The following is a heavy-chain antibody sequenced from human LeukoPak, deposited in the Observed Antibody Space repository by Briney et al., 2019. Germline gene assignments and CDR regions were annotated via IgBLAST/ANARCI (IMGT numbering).Heavy chain of an antibody. CDR2: IKQDGSEK. Sequence: GSLRLSCAASGFTFSSYWMSWVRQAPGKGLEWVSNIKQDGSEKYYVDSVKGRFTISRDNAKNSLYLQMNSLRAEDTAVYYCARDFESSIPYYYYYMDVWGKGTTVTVSS. CDR3: ARDFESSIPYYYYYMDV. J-gene: IGHJ6*03. CDR1: GFTFSSYW. D-gene: IGHD6-13*01. V-gene: IGHV3-7*01.